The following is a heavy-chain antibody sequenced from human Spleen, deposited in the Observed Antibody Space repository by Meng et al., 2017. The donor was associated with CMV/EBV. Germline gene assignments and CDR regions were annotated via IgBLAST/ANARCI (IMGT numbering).Heavy chain of an antibody. D-gene: IGHD6-13*01. J-gene: IGHJ4*02. CDR2: INHSGST. CDR1: GVSFSGLY. Sequence: SETLSLTCDVYGVSFSGLYWNWIRQPPGKGLEWIGEINHSGSTKYNSSLESRVTISVDTSKKQFSLKLYSVTATDTAVYYCARGGSSWYYFDFWGQGKMVTVSS. V-gene: IGHV4-34*01. CDR3: ARGGSSWYYFDF.